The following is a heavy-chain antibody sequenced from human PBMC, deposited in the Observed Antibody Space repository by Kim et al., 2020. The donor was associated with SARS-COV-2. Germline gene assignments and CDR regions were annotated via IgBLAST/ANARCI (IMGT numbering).Heavy chain of an antibody. CDR3: ARAGQWPEHNWFDP. CDR1: GDSIRGYY. D-gene: IGHD6-19*01. V-gene: IGHV4-59*08. CDR2: IYDSGLS. Sequence: SETLSLTCTVSGDSIRGYYWSWIRQPPGKGLEWVGNIYDSGLSDHSPSLKSRVTISIDTSKNQFSLILTSVTAADTAVYYCARAGQWPEHNWFDPWGQGT. J-gene: IGHJ5*02.